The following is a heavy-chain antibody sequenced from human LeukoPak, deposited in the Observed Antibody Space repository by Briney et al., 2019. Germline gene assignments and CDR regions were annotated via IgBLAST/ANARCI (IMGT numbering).Heavy chain of an antibody. V-gene: IGHV3-74*01. D-gene: IGHD6-13*01. CDR1: GFTFSSYW. Sequence: PGESLRLSCAASGFTFSSYWMHWVRQAPGKGLVWVSRINSDGSNTRYADSVNGRFTISRDNAKSTLYLQMNSLRAEDTAVYYCTKGIGAAGTGLAFDYWGQGILVTVSS. CDR3: TKGIGAAGTGLAFDY. J-gene: IGHJ4*02. CDR2: INSDGSNT.